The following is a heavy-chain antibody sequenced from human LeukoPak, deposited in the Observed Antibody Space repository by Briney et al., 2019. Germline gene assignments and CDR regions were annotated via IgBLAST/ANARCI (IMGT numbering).Heavy chain of an antibody. CDR2: IKQDGSEK. D-gene: IGHD2-2*01. J-gene: IGHJ6*02. CDR3: ARDRIVVVPASLLDYYYYYGMDV. Sequence: GGSLRLSCAASGFTFSSYWMSWVRQAPGKALEWVANIKQDGSEKYYVDSVKGRFTISRDNAKNSLYLQMNSLRAEDTAVYYCARDRIVVVPASLLDYYYYYGMDVWGQGTTVTVSS. CDR1: GFTFSSYW. V-gene: IGHV3-7*01.